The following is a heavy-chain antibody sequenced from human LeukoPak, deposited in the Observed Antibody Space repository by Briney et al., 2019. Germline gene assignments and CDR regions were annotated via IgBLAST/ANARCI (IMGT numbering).Heavy chain of an antibody. J-gene: IGHJ4*02. CDR2: ISYDGSNK. D-gene: IGHD6-6*01. Sequence: GGSLRLSCAASGFTFSSYAMHWVRQAPGKGLEWVAVISYDGSNKYYADSVKGRFTISRDNSKNTLYLQMNSLRAEDTAVYYCARLSIASKRSFDYWGQGTLVTVSS. CDR1: GFTFSSYA. V-gene: IGHV3-30*14. CDR3: ARLSIASKRSFDY.